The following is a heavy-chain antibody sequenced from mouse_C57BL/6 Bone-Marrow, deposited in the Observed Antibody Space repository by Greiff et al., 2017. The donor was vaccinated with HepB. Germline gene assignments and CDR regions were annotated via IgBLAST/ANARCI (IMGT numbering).Heavy chain of an antibody. J-gene: IGHJ2*01. V-gene: IGHV1-19*01. CDR1: GYTFTDYY. D-gene: IGHD3-3*01. CDR2: INPYNGGT. Sequence: VQLKESGPVLVKPGASVKMSCKASGYTFTDYYMNWVKQSHGKSLEWIGVINPYNGGTSYNQKFKGKATLTVDKSSSTAYMELNSLTSEDSAVYYCARLGEKGYWGQGTTLTVSS. CDR3: ARLGEKGY.